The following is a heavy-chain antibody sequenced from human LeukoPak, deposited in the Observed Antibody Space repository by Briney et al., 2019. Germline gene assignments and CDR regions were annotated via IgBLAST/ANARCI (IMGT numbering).Heavy chain of an antibody. Sequence: SETLSLTCTVSGGSISSHYWGWIRQPPGKGLEWIGYIYYSGSTNYNPSLKSRVTISVDTSKNQFSLKLSSVTAADTAVYYCARGGGSYRLIDYWGQGTLVTVSS. J-gene: IGHJ4*02. CDR2: IYYSGST. CDR1: GGSISSHY. CDR3: ARGGGSYRLIDY. D-gene: IGHD1-26*01. V-gene: IGHV4-59*11.